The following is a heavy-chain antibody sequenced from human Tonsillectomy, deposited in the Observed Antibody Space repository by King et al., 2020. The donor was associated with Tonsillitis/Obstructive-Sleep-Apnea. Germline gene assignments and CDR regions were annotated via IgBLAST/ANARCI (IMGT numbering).Heavy chain of an antibody. CDR2: ISSSSSYT. CDR3: ARSYSDILTGVDY. CDR1: GFTFSDYY. D-gene: IGHD3-9*01. J-gene: IGHJ4*02. V-gene: IGHV3-11*05. Sequence: VQLVESGGGLVKPGGSLRLSCAASGFTFSDYYMSWIRQAPGKGLEWVSYISSSSSYTNYADSVKGRLTISRDNAKNSLYLQMNSLRAEDTAGYYCARSYSDILTGVDYWGQGTLVTVSS.